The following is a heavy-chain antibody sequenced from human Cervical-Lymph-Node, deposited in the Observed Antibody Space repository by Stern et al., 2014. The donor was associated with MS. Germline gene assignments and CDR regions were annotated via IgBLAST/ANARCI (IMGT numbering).Heavy chain of an antibody. CDR2: NSNSSMYI. J-gene: IGHJ4*02. D-gene: IGHD2-8*01. Sequence: EVQLVESGGGLVKPGGSLRLSCAASGFTFSRFTMHWVRQAPGKRLEWVSSNSNSSMYIYYADEAKRRFNISRDNAKNSLDLQMNSLRADDTAVYYCETNVFPLTGSHLGQGTLVTVSS. V-gene: IGHV3-21*01. CDR1: GFTFSRFT. CDR3: ETNVFPLTGSH.